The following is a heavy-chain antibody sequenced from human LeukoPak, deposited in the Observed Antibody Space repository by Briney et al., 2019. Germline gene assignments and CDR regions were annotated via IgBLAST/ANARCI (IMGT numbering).Heavy chain of an antibody. CDR2: ISGSGDST. J-gene: IGHJ4*02. CDR1: ESTFSSYA. CDR3: ARYVYGVVTSFDY. Sequence: PGGSLRLSCAASESTFSSYAMQWVRQAPGKGLEWVSGISGSGDSTYYADSVKGRFTISRDNSKNTLYLQMNSLRAEDTAVYYCARYVYGVVTSFDYWGQGILVTVSS. D-gene: IGHD3-3*01. V-gene: IGHV3-23*01.